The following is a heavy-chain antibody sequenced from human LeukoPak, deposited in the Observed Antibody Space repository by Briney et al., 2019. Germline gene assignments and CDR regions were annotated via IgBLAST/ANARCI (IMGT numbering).Heavy chain of an antibody. Sequence: GGSLRLSCAASGFTFDVYGMSWVRQAPGKGLEWVSGINWNGGSTGYADSVKGRFTISRDNAKNSLYLQMNSLRAEDTALYYCARSPIAVASFDYWGQGTLVTVSS. D-gene: IGHD6-19*01. V-gene: IGHV3-20*04. CDR3: ARSPIAVASFDY. CDR1: GFTFDVYG. CDR2: INWNGGST. J-gene: IGHJ4*02.